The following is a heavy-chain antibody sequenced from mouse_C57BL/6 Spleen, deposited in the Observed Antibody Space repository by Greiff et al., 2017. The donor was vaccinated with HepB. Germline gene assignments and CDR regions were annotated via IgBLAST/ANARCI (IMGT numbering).Heavy chain of an antibody. CDR3: ARRGISLYFDY. CDR1: GYTFTSYW. Sequence: QVQLQQPGAELVMPGASVKLSCKASGYTFTSYWMHWVKQRPGQGLEWIGEIDPSDSYTNYNQKFKGKSTLTVDKSSSTAYMQLGSLTSEDSAVYYWARRGISLYFDYWGQGTTLTVSS. V-gene: IGHV1-69*01. J-gene: IGHJ2*01. CDR2: IDPSDSYT. D-gene: IGHD6-2*01.